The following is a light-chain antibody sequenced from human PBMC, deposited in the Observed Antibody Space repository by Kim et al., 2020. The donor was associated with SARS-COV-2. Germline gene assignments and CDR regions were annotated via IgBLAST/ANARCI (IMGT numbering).Light chain of an antibody. J-gene: IGLJ1*01. V-gene: IGLV3-19*01. CDR3: NFRDSSGASYV. CDR2: AKN. CDR1: SLRRYY. Sequence: SSELTQDPAVSVALGQTVRITCQGDSLRRYYASWYQQRPGQGPVLVIYAKNNRPSGIPDRFSGSSAGDIASLTITGAQAEDEADYFCNFRDSSGASYVF.